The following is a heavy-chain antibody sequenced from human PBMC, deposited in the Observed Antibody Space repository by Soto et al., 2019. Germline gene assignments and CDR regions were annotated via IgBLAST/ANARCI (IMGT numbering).Heavy chain of an antibody. CDR2: IYYSGST. V-gene: IGHV4-61*01. CDR1: GGSVSSGSYY. D-gene: IGHD6-13*01. J-gene: IGHJ4*02. CDR3: ASSGTVAAADPWYFDY. Sequence: SETLSLTCTVSGGSVSSGSYYWSWIRQPPGKGLEWIGYIYYSGSTNYNPSLKSRVTISVDASKNQFSLRLSSVTAADTAVYYCASSGTVAAADPWYFDYWGQGTLVTVSS.